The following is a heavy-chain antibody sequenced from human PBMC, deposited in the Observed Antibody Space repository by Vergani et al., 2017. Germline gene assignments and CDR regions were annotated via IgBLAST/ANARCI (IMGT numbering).Heavy chain of an antibody. V-gene: IGHV3-9*01. J-gene: IGHJ4*02. Sequence: EVQLVESGGGLVQPGRSLRLSCAASGFTFDDYAMHWVRQAPGKGLEWVSGISWNSGSIGYADSVKGRFTISRDNAKNSLYLQMNSLKTEDTAVYYCTTSNPHTAMFYFDYWSQGTLVTVSS. CDR3: TTSNPHTAMFYFDY. D-gene: IGHD5-18*01. CDR1: GFTFDDYA. CDR2: ISWNSGSI.